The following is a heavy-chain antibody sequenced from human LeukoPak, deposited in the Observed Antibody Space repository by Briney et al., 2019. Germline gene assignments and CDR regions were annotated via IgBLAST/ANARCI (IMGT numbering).Heavy chain of an antibody. J-gene: IGHJ5*02. CDR3: ARDRYCSGGSCYLGWFDP. CDR1: GGSISSSSYY. CDR2: INHSGST. V-gene: IGHV4-39*06. Sequence: PSETLSLTCTVSGGSISSSSYYWSWIRQPPGKGLEWIGEINHSGSTNYNPPLKSRVTISVDASKNLFALKLSSVTAADTAVYYCARDRYCSGGSCYLGWFDPWGQGTLVTVSS. D-gene: IGHD2-15*01.